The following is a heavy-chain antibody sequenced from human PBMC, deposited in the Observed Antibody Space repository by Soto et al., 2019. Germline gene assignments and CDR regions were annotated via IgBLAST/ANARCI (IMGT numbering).Heavy chain of an antibody. Sequence: GGSLRLSCAASGFTFSSYAMHWVRQAPSKGLEWVAAISYDGSNKYYADSVKGRFTISRDNSKNTLYLQMNSLRAEDTAVYYCARDSLGDGVDVWGQGTTVTVSS. J-gene: IGHJ6*02. CDR3: ARDSLGDGVDV. V-gene: IGHV3-30-3*01. CDR2: ISYDGSNK. CDR1: GFTFSSYA.